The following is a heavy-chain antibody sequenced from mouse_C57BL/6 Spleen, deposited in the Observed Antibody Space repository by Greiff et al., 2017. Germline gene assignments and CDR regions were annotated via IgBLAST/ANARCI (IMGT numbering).Heavy chain of an antibody. CDR1: GYSITSGYY. J-gene: IGHJ3*01. D-gene: IGHD3-2*01. Sequence: EVQLQESGPGLVKPSQSLSLTCSVTGYSITSGYYWNWIRQFPGNKLEWMGYISYDGSNNYNPSLKNRISITRDTSKNQFFLKLNSVTTEDTATYYCARVSTAPWFAYWGQGTLVTVSA. CDR2: ISYDGSN. CDR3: ARVSTAPWFAY. V-gene: IGHV3-6*01.